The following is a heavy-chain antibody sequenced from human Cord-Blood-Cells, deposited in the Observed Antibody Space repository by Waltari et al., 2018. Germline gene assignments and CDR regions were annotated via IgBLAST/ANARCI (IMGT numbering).Heavy chain of an antibody. CDR1: GGSISSYY. J-gene: IGHJ3*02. CDR3: ASSVTGDAFDI. Sequence: QVQLQESGPGLVKPSETLSLTCPVPGGSISSYYWSWIRQPPGKGLEWIGYIYYSGSTNYNPSLKSRVTISVDTSKNQFSLKLSSVTAADTAVYYCASSVTGDAFDIWGQGTMVTVSS. D-gene: IGHD7-27*01. V-gene: IGHV4-59*01. CDR2: IYYSGST.